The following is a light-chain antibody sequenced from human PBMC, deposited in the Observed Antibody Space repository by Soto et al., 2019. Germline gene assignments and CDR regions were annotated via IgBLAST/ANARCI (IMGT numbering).Light chain of an antibody. CDR2: KAS. Sequence: DVQMTQSPSTLSASVGDRVTITCRASQSISSWLAWYQQIPGKAPKLLVYKASNLESGIPSRFSGSGSGTEFSLSISGLPPDDFATYYCQQYSSYPWTFGQGTRVDIK. V-gene: IGKV1-5*03. CDR3: QQYSSYPWT. J-gene: IGKJ1*01. CDR1: QSISSW.